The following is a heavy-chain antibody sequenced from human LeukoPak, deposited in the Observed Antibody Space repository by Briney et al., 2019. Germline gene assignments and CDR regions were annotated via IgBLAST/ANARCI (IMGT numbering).Heavy chain of an antibody. CDR2: MNHSGST. D-gene: IGHD1-26*01. Sequence: SETLSLTCAVYGGSFSGYYWSWIRQPPGKGLEWIGEMNHSGSTNYNPSLKSRVTISVDTSKNQFSMKLSSVTAADTGVYYCARSGSSGFDYWGQGTLVTVSS. CDR3: ARSGSSGFDY. J-gene: IGHJ4*02. V-gene: IGHV4-34*01. CDR1: GGSFSGYY.